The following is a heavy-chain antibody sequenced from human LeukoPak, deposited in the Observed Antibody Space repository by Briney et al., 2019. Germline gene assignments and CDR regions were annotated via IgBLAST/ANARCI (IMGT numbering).Heavy chain of an antibody. CDR2: ISAYNGNT. Sequence: ASVKVSCKGSGYTFTSYGISWVRQAPGQGLEWMGWISAYNGNTNYAQKLQGRVTMTTDTSTSTAYMELRSLRSDDTAVYYCARVLYVVVPAAMLSLDYYYYYMDVWGKGTTVTISS. CDR3: ARVLYVVVPAAMLSLDYYYYYMDV. D-gene: IGHD2-2*01. V-gene: IGHV1-18*01. J-gene: IGHJ6*03. CDR1: GYTFTSYG.